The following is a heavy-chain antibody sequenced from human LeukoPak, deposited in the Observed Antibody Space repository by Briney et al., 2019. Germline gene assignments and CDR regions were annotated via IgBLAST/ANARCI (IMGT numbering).Heavy chain of an antibody. CDR2: ISGSGGTT. V-gene: IGHV3-23*01. CDR1: GFTFSSYA. CDR3: AREYGSGSSSSFDY. Sequence: GGSLRLSCAASGFTFSSYAMNWVRQAPGKGLEWVSAISGSGGTTDYADSVKGRFTISRDSSKNTLFLQMNSLRAEDTAVYYCAREYGSGSSSSFDYWGQGTLVTVSS. J-gene: IGHJ4*02. D-gene: IGHD3-10*01.